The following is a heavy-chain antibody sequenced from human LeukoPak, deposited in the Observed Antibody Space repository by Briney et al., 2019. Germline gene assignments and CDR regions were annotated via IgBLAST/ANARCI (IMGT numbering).Heavy chain of an antibody. J-gene: IGHJ4*02. D-gene: IGHD4-23*01. CDR3: ARHAPTVAYPPDY. CDR2: IYPGDSDT. Sequence: GESLKISCKGSGYRFTTYWIGWVRQMPGKGLEWMGIIYPGDSDTRYSPSFQGQVTISADKSISTAYLQWSSLKASDTAMYYCARHAPTVAYPPDYXXXGTLVTVSS. CDR1: GYRFTTYW. V-gene: IGHV5-51*01.